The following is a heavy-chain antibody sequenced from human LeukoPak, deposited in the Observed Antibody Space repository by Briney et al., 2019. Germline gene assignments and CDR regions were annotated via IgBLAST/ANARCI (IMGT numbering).Heavy chain of an antibody. D-gene: IGHD6-19*01. CDR3: ARASKTWYSSGPFGY. J-gene: IGHJ4*02. CDR1: GFTVSSYA. Sequence: GGSLRLSCAASGFTVSSYAMHGVGQAPGKGGEWVAGISYDGSNKYSANSVKGRFTISRDNSKNPLYMQMNSLRAEDTAVYYCARASKTWYSSGPFGYWGQGTLVTVSS. CDR2: ISYDGSNK. V-gene: IGHV3-30*04.